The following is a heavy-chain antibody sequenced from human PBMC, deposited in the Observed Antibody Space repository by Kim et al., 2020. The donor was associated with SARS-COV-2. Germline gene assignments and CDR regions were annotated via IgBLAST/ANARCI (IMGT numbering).Heavy chain of an antibody. J-gene: IGHJ4*02. CDR3: ARVGGEQQLVPGY. Sequence: YSPSLKSRVPISVDTSKNQVSLKLSSVTAADTAVYYCARVGGEQQLVPGYWGQGTLVTVSS. V-gene: IGHV4-34*01. D-gene: IGHD6-13*01.